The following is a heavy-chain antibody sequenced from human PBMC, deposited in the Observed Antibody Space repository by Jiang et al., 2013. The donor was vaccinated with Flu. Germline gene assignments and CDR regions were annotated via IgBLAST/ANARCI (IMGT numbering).Heavy chain of an antibody. CDR1: GGSISSGGYY. J-gene: IGHJ4*02. V-gene: IGHV4-31*03. CDR2: IYYSGST. D-gene: IGHD2-2*03. Sequence: SQTLSLTCTVSGGSISSGGYYWSWIRQHPGKGLEWIGYIYYSGSTYYNPSLKSRVTISVDTSKNQFSLKLSSVTAADTAVYYCAREVGYCSSTSCTTTYYFDYWGQGTLVTVSS. CDR3: AREVGYCSSTSCTTTYYFDY.